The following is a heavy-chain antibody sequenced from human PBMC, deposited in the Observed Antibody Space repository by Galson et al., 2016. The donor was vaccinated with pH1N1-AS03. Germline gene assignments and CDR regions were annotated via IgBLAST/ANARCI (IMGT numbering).Heavy chain of an antibody. J-gene: IGHJ6*02. Sequence: SLRLSCAASGFTFSSYAIHWVRQAPGKGLDWVAVIWHDGNTQYYADSVKGRFIISRDNSKSTVSLQMNSLRADDTAVYFCARMNPNPNFAIWYQHDYGMDVWGQGTTVTVSS. CDR3: ARMNPNPNFAIWYQHDYGMDV. D-gene: IGHD2-2*01. CDR1: GFTFSSYA. CDR2: IWHDGNTQ. V-gene: IGHV3-33*01.